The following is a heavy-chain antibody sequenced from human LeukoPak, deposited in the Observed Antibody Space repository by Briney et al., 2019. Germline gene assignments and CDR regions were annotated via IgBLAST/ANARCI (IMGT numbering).Heavy chain of an antibody. J-gene: IGHJ4*02. CDR2: ISGSGSTI. V-gene: IGHV3-48*03. D-gene: IGHD2/OR15-2a*01. CDR1: GFTFSSYE. CDR3: ARWNNRNWTPDY. Sequence: PGGSLRLPCAASGFTFSSYEMNWVRQAPGKGLEWVSYISGSGSTIYYADSVKGRFTISRDNAKNSLYLQMNSLRAEDTAVYYCARWNNRNWTPDYWGQGTLVTVSS.